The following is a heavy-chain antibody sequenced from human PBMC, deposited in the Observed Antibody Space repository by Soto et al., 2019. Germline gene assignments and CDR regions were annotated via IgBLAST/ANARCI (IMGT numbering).Heavy chain of an antibody. CDR1: GGSISSGGYS. Sequence: SETLSLTCAVSGGSISSGGYSWSWIRQPPGKGLEWIGYIYHSGSTYYNPSLKSRVTISVDRSKNQFSLKLSSVTAADTAVYYCARLRRHYSGYDYWYFDYWGQGTLVTVSS. J-gene: IGHJ4*02. CDR2: IYHSGST. CDR3: ARLRRHYSGYDYWYFDY. D-gene: IGHD5-12*01. V-gene: IGHV4-30-2*01.